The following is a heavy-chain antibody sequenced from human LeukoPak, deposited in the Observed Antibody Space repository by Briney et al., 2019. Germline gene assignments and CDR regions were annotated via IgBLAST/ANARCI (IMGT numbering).Heavy chain of an antibody. J-gene: IGHJ3*02. V-gene: IGHV3-21*01. CDR2: ISSSSSYI. D-gene: IGHD3-22*01. CDR1: GFTFSSYS. Sequence: PGGSLRLSCAASGFTFSSYSMNWVRQAPGKGLEWVSSISSSSSYIYYADSVKGRFTISRDNAKNSLYLQMNSLRAEDTAVNYCARDGYYDSSGYYYTDAFDIWGQGTMVTVSS. CDR3: ARDGYYDSSGYYYTDAFDI.